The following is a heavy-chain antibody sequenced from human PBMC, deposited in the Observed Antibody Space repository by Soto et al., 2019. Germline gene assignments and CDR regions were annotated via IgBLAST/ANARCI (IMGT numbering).Heavy chain of an antibody. CDR2: INAGNGNT. D-gene: IGHD2-8*01. CDR1: GYTFTSYA. Sequence: ASVKVSCKASGYTFTSYAMHWVRQAPVQRLERMGWINAGNGNTKYSQKFQGRVTIIRDTSASTAYMELSSLRSEDTAVYYCAREVYPGKKVSYNWFDPWAREPWSPSPQ. CDR3: AREVYPGKKVSYNWFDP. V-gene: IGHV1-3*01. J-gene: IGHJ5*02.